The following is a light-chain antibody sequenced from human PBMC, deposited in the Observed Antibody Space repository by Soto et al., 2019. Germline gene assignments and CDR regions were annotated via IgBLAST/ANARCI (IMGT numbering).Light chain of an antibody. V-gene: IGKV3-15*01. CDR3: QQHDNGRT. J-gene: IGKJ1*01. CDR2: GAS. CDR1: QSISFN. Sequence: EIVMTQSPATLSVSPGERATLSCRASQSISFNLAWYQQRPGQAPRFLIYGASLRATGIPARFSGSGSGTEFTLTISSLQSEDFAVYYCQQHDNGRTFGQGTKVEVK.